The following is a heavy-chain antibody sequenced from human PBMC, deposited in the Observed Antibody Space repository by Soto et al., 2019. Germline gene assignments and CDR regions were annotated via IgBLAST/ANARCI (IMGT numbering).Heavy chain of an antibody. CDR2: MYNTGST. Sequence: SETLSLTYTVSGGSISVNYRSWFLQPPGKGLEWIGYMYNTGSTVYNPSFKSRVTISVDTSKNQFSLKLNSVTAADTAVYYCARDLWGYCGTDCYPLDVWGQGTTVTVS. D-gene: IGHD2-21*02. CDR3: ARDLWGYCGTDCYPLDV. J-gene: IGHJ6*02. CDR1: GGSISVNY. V-gene: IGHV4-59*01.